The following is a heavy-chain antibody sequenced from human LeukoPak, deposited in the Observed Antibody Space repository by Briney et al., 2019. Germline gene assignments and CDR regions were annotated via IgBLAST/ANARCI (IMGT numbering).Heavy chain of an antibody. CDR1: GYTFTSYG. J-gene: IGHJ4*02. CDR3: ARDPPLFDSSGYYYI. D-gene: IGHD3-22*01. CDR2: ISAYNGNT. Sequence: GASVKVSCKASGYTFTSYGISWVRQAPGQGLEWMGWISAYNGNTNYAQKLQGRVTMTTDTSTSTAYMELRSLRSDDTAVYYCARDPPLFDSSGYYYIWGQGTLVTVSS. V-gene: IGHV1-18*01.